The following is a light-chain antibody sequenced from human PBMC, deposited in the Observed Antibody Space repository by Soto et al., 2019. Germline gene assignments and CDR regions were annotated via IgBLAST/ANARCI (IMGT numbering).Light chain of an antibody. J-gene: IGKJ1*01. CDR1: QSISNY. CDR2: AAS. CDR3: QHYNSYSEA. V-gene: IGKV1-16*01. Sequence: DIQLTQSPSSLSASVGDRVTITCPTSQSISNYLNWYQQKPGKVPKLLIYAASSLQSGVPSRFSGSGSGTEFTLTISSLQPDDFATYYCQHYNSYSEAFGQGTKVDIK.